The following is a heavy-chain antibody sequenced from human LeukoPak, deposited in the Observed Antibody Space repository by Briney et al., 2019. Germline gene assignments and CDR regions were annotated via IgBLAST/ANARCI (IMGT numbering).Heavy chain of an antibody. CDR3: ARGTYGYYMDV. J-gene: IGHJ6*03. D-gene: IGHD4-17*01. Sequence: PSETLSLTCSGSNYSISNSLYWGWLRQPPGKGLEWIRSIYRSGSTFYNPPLKSRVTISLDTSKNQFSLKLSSVTAADTAVYFCARGTYGYYMDVWGKGTTVTVSS. CDR2: IYRSGST. CDR1: NYSISNSLY. V-gene: IGHV4-38-2*02.